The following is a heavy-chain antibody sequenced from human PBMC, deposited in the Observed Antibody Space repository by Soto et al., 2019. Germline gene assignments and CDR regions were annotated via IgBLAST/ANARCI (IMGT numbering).Heavy chain of an antibody. Sequence: QVQLVQSGAEVKKPGSSVKVSCKASGGTFSSYTISWVRQAPGQGLEWMGRIIPILGIANYAQKFQGRVTITADKSTSTAYMELSSLRSEDTAVYYCASPWFGELSRTGGMDVWGQGTTVTVSS. CDR1: GGTFSSYT. D-gene: IGHD3-10*01. J-gene: IGHJ6*02. V-gene: IGHV1-69*02. CDR2: IIPILGIA. CDR3: ASPWFGELSRTGGMDV.